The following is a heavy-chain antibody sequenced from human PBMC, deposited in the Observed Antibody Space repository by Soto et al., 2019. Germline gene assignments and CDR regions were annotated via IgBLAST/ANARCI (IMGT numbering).Heavy chain of an antibody. CDR1: GFTFSTSE. CDR3: ARWEVVTGLDY. D-gene: IGHD3-22*01. CDR2: ISSSGGTT. V-gene: IGHV3-48*03. J-gene: IGHJ4*02. Sequence: VDSGGEVQQPGGSLRLSCAASGFTFSTSEMSWVRQAPGKGLEWISHISSSGGTTYYADSVKGRLTISRDNANHSLFLQMNILRVADTAVYYCARWEVVTGLDYWGQGTLVTVSS.